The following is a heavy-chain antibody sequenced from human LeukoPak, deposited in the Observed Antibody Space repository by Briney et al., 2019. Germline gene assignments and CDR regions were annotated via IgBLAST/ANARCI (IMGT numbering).Heavy chain of an antibody. CDR1: GGSISSYY. V-gene: IGHV4-59*01. CDR3: ARGYDYGDYPNAFDI. J-gene: IGHJ3*02. CDR2: IYYSGST. D-gene: IGHD4-17*01. Sequence: SETMSLTCTVSGGSISSYYWSWIRQPPGKGLEWIGYIYYSGSTNYNPSLKSRVTISVDTSKNQFSLKLSSVTAADTAVYYCARGYDYGDYPNAFDIWGQGTMVTVSS.